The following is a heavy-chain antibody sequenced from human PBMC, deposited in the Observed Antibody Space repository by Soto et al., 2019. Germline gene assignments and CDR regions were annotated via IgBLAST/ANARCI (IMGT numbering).Heavy chain of an antibody. Sequence: QVQLVQSGAEVKKPGSSVKVSCKASGGTFSSYAISWVRQAPGQGLEWMGGIIPIFGTANYAQKFQGRVTITADESTSTDYMQLSSLRSEDTGVYYGARRCGYYYGSSGPCCYWGQGTLVTGSS. CDR3: ARRCGYYYGSSGPCCY. CDR1: GGTFSSYA. J-gene: IGHJ4*02. V-gene: IGHV1-69*01. CDR2: IIPIFGTA. D-gene: IGHD3-22*01.